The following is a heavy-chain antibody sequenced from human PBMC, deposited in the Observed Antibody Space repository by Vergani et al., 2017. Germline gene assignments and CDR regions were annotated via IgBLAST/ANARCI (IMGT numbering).Heavy chain of an antibody. CDR3: ARARWSFDILTGYYHYYMDV. Sequence: QVQLQESGPGLVKPSEILSLTCTVSGGSISSYYWTWIRQPPGKGLEWIWYIYSSGSTKYNPSLKSRVTISVDTSKNQFSLKLIYLTAADTAVYYCARARWSFDILTGYYHYYMDVWGKGTTVTVFS. D-gene: IGHD3-9*01. V-gene: IGHV4-59*01. CDR2: IYSSGST. J-gene: IGHJ6*03. CDR1: GGSISSYY.